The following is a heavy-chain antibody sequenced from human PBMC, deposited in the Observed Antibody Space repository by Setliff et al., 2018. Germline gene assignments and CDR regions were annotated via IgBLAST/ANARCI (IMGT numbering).Heavy chain of an antibody. CDR2: VHYSGDS. V-gene: IGHV4-59*13. CDR3: ARQPSSGSYYNPRPYYFDY. J-gene: IGHJ4*02. D-gene: IGHD3-10*01. Sequence: KPSETLSLTCTVSGGSMTSYYWSWIRQSPWKGLEWIGYVHYSGDSNYNPSLKSRVTMSVDTSKNQFSLNLRSVTAADTAVYYCARQPSSGSYYNPRPYYFDYWGQGTLVTVS. CDR1: GGSMTSYY.